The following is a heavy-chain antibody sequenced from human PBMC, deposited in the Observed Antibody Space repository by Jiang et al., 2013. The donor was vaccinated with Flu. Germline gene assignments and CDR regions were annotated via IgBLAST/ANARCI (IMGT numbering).Heavy chain of an antibody. V-gene: IGHV3-11*01. CDR1: GFSFSGYY. D-gene: IGHD3-22*01. CDR3: ATYDDGGYYYFDY. CDR2: ISAAGRAI. Sequence: QLLESGGGLVKPGGSLRLSCAASGFSFSGYYMSWIRRAPGKGLEWISYISAAGRAIYYADSVKGRFAISRDNAKNSLFLQMNSLRVEDTAIYYCATYDDGGYYYFDYWGQGILVTVSS. J-gene: IGHJ4*01.